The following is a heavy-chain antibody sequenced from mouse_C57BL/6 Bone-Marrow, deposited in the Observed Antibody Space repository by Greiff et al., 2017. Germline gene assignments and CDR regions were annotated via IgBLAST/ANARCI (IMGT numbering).Heavy chain of an antibody. D-gene: IGHD2-3*01. CDR3: ARLGGYYLFAY. CDR2: INPSSGYT. J-gene: IGHJ3*01. V-gene: IGHV1-4*01. CDR1: GYTFTSYT. Sequence: QVQLKQSGAELARPGASVKMSCKASGYTFTSYTMHWVKQRPGQGLEWIGYINPSSGYTKYKQKFKDKATLTADKSSSTAYMQLSSLTSEDSAVYYCARLGGYYLFAYWGQGTLVTVSA.